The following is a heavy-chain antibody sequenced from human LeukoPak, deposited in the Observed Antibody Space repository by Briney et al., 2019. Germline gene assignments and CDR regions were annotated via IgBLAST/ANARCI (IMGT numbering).Heavy chain of an antibody. V-gene: IGHV1-69*13. CDR3: ARDGGSDYDFWSGYYW. CDR1: GGTFRSYA. D-gene: IGHD3-3*01. Sequence: SVKVSCKAPGGTFRSYAISWVRQAPGQGLEWMGGIIPIFGTANYAQKFQGRVTITADESTSTAYMELSSLRAEDTAVYYCARDGGSDYDFWSGYYWWGQGTLVTVSS. J-gene: IGHJ4*02. CDR2: IIPIFGTA.